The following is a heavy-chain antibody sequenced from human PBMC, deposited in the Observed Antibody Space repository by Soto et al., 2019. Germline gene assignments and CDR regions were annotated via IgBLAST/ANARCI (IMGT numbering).Heavy chain of an antibody. D-gene: IGHD2-15*01. J-gene: IGHJ6*02. Sequence: QVQLVESGGGVVQPGRSLRLSCAASGFTFSSYGMHWVRQAPGKGPEWVALISYDGSDKYYADSVKGRIIISRDNSKHTLFLQMNCLRAEDTAVYYCAIENVEAATWDYDGMDFWGQGTTVTVSS. V-gene: IGHV3-30*03. CDR3: AIENVEAATWDYDGMDF. CDR2: ISYDGSDK. CDR1: GFTFSSYG.